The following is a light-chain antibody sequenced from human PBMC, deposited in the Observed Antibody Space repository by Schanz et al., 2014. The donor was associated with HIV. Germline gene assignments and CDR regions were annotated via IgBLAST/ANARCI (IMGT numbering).Light chain of an antibody. V-gene: IGLV1-40*01. CDR3: QSFDSGLSGWV. Sequence: QSVLTQPPSVSGAPGQRITISCAGSSSNIGAGYDVHWYQRLPGTAPKRHIYANYNRPSGVPDRFSASKSDTSASLAITGLQAEDEADYFCQSFDSGLSGWVFGGGTKLTVL. J-gene: IGLJ3*02. CDR2: ANY. CDR1: SSNIGAGYD.